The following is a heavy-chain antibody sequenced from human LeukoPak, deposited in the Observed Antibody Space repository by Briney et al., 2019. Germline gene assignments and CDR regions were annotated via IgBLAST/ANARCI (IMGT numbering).Heavy chain of an antibody. CDR3: ARGGGYSYGSDDAFDI. CDR1: GFTFSSYE. J-gene: IGHJ3*02. V-gene: IGHV3-48*03. D-gene: IGHD5-18*01. Sequence: GGSLRLSCAASGFTFSSYEMNWVRQAPGKGLEWVSYISSSGSTIYYADSVKGRFTISRDNAKNSLYLQMNSLRAEDTAVYYCARGGGYSYGSDDAFDIWGQGTMVTVSS. CDR2: ISSSGSTI.